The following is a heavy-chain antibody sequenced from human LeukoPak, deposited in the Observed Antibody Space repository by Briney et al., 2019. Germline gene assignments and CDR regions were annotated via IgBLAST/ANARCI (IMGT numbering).Heavy chain of an antibody. Sequence: GGSLRLSCAASGFTVSSNYMGWVRQAPGRGLEWVSVIYSGGSTYYADSVKGRFTISRDNSKNTLYLQMNSLRAEDTAVYYCARIISSWVYFDYWGQGTLVTVSS. V-gene: IGHV3-66*01. CDR2: IYSGGST. CDR3: ARIISSWVYFDY. CDR1: GFTVSSNY. J-gene: IGHJ4*02. D-gene: IGHD6-13*01.